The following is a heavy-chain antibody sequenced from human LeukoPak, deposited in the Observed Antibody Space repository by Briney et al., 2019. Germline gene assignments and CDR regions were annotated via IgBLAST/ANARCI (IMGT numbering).Heavy chain of an antibody. D-gene: IGHD5-12*01. Sequence: SETLSLTCAVYGGSFSGYYWGWIRQPPGKGLEWIGEINHSGSTNYNPSLKSRVTISVDTSKNQFSLKVKSVTAADTAVYYCARAPSYEHFDYWGQGTPVTVSS. CDR3: ARAPSYEHFDY. CDR2: INHSGST. CDR1: GGSFSGYY. J-gene: IGHJ4*02. V-gene: IGHV4-34*01.